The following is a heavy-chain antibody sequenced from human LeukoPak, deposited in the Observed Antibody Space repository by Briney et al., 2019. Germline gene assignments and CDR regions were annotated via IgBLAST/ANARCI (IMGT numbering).Heavy chain of an antibody. V-gene: IGHV1-8*02. J-gene: IGHJ4*02. Sequence: ASVKVSCKASGYTFTSYYMHWVRQATGQGLEWMGWMNPNSGNTGYAQKFQGRVTMTRNTSISTAYMELSSLRSEDTAVYYCARPGRSSSRYFDYWGQGTLVTVSS. CDR1: GYTFTSYY. CDR2: MNPNSGNT. CDR3: ARPGRSSSRYFDY. D-gene: IGHD6-6*01.